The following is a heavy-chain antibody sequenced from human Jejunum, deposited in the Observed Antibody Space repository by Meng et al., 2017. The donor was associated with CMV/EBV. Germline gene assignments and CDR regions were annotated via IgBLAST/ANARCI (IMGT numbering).Heavy chain of an antibody. J-gene: IGHJ5*02. Sequence: VSNSYVSWVRQAPGKGLEWVSVIYSTGGTYYADSVRGRFAISRDNSKNTVFLQMNSLRADDTAVYYCARASLAVQPSMRLHPPDLWGHGTLVTVSS. CDR2: IYSTGGT. V-gene: IGHV3-53*01. CDR3: ARASLAVQPSMRLHPPDL. D-gene: IGHD2/OR15-2a*01. CDR1: VSNSY.